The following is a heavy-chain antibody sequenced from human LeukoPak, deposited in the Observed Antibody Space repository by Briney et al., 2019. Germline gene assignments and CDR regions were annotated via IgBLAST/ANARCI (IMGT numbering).Heavy chain of an antibody. CDR2: ILYDGSDK. CDR3: AKGCGPHCNGGNCYLGNIDY. J-gene: IGHJ4*02. CDR1: GFTFSSYG. D-gene: IGHD2-15*01. V-gene: IGHV3-30*18. Sequence: GGSLRLSCAASGFTFSSYGMHWVRQSPGKGLEWLALILYDGSDKYYTDSVKGRFTISRDNSKNTLYLQMNSLRLEDTALYYCAKGCGPHCNGGNCYLGNIDYWGQGTLVTASS.